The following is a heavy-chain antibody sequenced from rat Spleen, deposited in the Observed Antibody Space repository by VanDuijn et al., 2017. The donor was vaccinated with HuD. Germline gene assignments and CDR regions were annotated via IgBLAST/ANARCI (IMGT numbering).Heavy chain of an antibody. Sequence: EVQLVETGGGLVQPGRSLKLSCAASGFTFSDYYMAWVRQAPTKGLEWVASISYEGNTAFYGDSMKGRFTISRDNAKSTLYLQISSLRSEDTATYYCARQEDYGGYSRDYFGYWGQGVVVTVSS. D-gene: IGHD1-11*01. CDR1: GFTFSDYY. CDR2: ISYEGNTA. CDR3: ARQEDYGGYSRDYFGY. V-gene: IGHV5-22*01. J-gene: IGHJ2*01.